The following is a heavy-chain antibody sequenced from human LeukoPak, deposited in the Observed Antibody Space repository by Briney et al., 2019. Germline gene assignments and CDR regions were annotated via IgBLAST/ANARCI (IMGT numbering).Heavy chain of an antibody. D-gene: IGHD3-10*01. CDR3: ARLEVRGVIGP. CDR1: GFTFSSYG. Sequence: GGSLRLSCAASGFTFSSYGMHWVRQAPGKGLEWVSVIYKSGATYYADSVKGRFTISRDNSKNTVYLQMNSLRGEDTAVYYCARLEVRGVIGPWGQGTLVTVSS. CDR2: IYKSGAT. J-gene: IGHJ5*02. V-gene: IGHV3-53*01.